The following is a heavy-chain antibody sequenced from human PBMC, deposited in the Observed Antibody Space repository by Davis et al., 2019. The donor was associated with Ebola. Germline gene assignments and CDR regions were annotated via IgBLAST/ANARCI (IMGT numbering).Heavy chain of an antibody. CDR3: ARVRHYGMDV. V-gene: IGHV3-66*01. Sequence: GGSLRLSCAASGFTVSSNYMSWVRQAPGKGLEWVSVIYSGGSTYYADSVKGRFTISRDNAKNSLYLQMNSLRAEDTAVYYCARVRHYGMDVWGQGTTVTVSS. J-gene: IGHJ6*02. CDR1: GFTVSSNY. CDR2: IYSGGST.